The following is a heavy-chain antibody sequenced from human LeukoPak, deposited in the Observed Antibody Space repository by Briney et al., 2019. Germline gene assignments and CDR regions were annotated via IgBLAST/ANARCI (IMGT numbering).Heavy chain of an antibody. CDR1: GGSISSNSYY. D-gene: IGHD1-7*01. J-gene: IGHJ4*02. CDR2: IYYSGST. V-gene: IGHV4-39*01. Sequence: SETLSLTCAVSGGSISSNSYYWGWIRQPPGKGLEWIGSIYYSGSTYYNPSLKSRVTISVDTSKNQFSLKLNSVTAADMAVYYCARHRTRAGVVQTGYYFDYWGQGTLVTVSS. CDR3: ARHRTRAGVVQTGYYFDY.